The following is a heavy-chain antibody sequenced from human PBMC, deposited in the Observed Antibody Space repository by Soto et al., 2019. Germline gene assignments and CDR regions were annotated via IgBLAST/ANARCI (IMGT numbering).Heavy chain of an antibody. J-gene: IGHJ5*01. CDR2: ISAHNGNT. CDR1: GYTFTNYG. Sequence: QVQLVQSGTEVKKPGASVKVSCKASGYTFTNYGVNWVRQAPGQGLEWVGRISAHNGNTYYVQKFKGRVTMTTDTSTNTADLELRSLRSDDPAVYYCARESWQWLDSWVQGTLVTISP. D-gene: IGHD3-10*01. V-gene: IGHV1-18*01. CDR3: ARESWQWLDS.